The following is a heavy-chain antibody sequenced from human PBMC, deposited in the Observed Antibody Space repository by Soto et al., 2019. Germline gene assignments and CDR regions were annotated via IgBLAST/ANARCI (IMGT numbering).Heavy chain of an antibody. CDR1: GFTVSTYA. CDR3: ARDPGDGTFEY. CDR2: IWHGGNKR. Sequence: QVQLVESGGDGVQPGRSLRLSCAASGFTVSTYATHWVRQAPGKGLQWVAIIWHGGNKRFYAESVKGRFTISRDNSKNTLFLDMNSLISDDTGVYFCARDPGDGTFEYWGPGTLLIVSS. V-gene: IGHV3-33*01. J-gene: IGHJ4*02.